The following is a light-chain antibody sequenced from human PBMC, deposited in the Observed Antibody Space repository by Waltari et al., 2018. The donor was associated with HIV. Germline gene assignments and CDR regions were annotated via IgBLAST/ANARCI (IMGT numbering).Light chain of an antibody. Sequence: DIQMTHSPPSLPASVGGRVTITCRASQNIEHYLNWYKQRPGKAPKLLIYAASTLESGVPSRFSGSGSGRDFTRTISSLRPEDVVTDYCQQSYNLRTSGQGTKLDIK. V-gene: IGKV1-39*01. CDR2: AAS. CDR3: QQSYNLRT. CDR1: QNIEHY. J-gene: IGKJ2*02.